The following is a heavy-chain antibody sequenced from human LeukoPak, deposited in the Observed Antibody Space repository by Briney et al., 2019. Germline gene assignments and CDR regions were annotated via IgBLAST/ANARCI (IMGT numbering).Heavy chain of an antibody. CDR3: AKAGGAYDSWSGYSF. V-gene: IGHV3-23*01. J-gene: IGHJ4*02. CDR2: ISGSGGST. D-gene: IGHD3-3*01. Sequence: QPGGSLRLSCAASGFTFSSYAISWVRQAPGKGLEWVSAISGSGGSTYYADSVKGRFTISRDNSKNTLYLQMNSLRAEDTAVYYCAKAGGAYDSWSGYSFWGQGTLVTVSS. CDR1: GFTFSSYA.